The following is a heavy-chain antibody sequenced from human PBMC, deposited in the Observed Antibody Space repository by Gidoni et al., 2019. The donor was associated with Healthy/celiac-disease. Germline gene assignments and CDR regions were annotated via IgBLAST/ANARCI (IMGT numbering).Heavy chain of an antibody. Sequence: EVQLVESGGGLIQPGGSLRLSCPASGFTVSSNYLSWVRQAPGKGLEWVSVIYSGGSTYYADSVKGRFTISRDNSKNTLYLQMNSLRAEDTAVYYCARVFYDSSGYYYVDYWGQGTLVTVSS. CDR1: GFTVSSNY. CDR2: IYSGGST. V-gene: IGHV3-53*01. D-gene: IGHD3-22*01. J-gene: IGHJ4*02. CDR3: ARVFYDSSGYYYVDY.